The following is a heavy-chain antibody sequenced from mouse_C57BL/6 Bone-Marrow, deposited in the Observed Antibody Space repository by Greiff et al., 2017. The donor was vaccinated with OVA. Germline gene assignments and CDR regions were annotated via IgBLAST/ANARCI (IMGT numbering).Heavy chain of an antibody. CDR2: IDPETGGT. V-gene: IGHV1-15*01. Sequence: VQLMESGAELVRPGASVTLSCKASGYTFTDYEMHWVKQTPVHGLEWIGAIDPETGGTAYNQKFKGKAILTADKSSSTAYMELRSLTSEDSAVYYCTRGKGWFAYWGQGTLVTVSA. CDR1: GYTFTDYE. J-gene: IGHJ3*01. CDR3: TRGKGWFAY.